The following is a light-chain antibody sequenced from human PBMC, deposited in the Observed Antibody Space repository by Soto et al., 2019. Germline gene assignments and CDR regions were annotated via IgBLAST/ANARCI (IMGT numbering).Light chain of an antibody. J-gene: IGKJ2*01. Sequence: IVLTQSPVTLSLSPGERATLSCRASQSVSSSNLAWYQLKPGQAPRLLIYAASSRATGIPDRFSGSGSGADFPLTISRLEPEDFAVYYCQQYGTSPPYTFGQGTKVEIK. CDR1: QSVSSSN. V-gene: IGKV3-20*01. CDR2: AAS. CDR3: QQYGTSPPYT.